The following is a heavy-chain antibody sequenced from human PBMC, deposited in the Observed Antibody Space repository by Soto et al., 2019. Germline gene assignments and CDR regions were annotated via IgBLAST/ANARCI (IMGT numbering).Heavy chain of an antibody. CDR2: ISLSGGNA. J-gene: IGHJ4*02. V-gene: IGHV1-46*01. Sequence: QVQLVQSGAEVKRPGASVKVSCKASGYSFSSYFIHWVRQAPGHGLEWMGIISLSGGNANYAQKVQGRVAMSRDTSTNTVFMELSSLRSEDTAVYYCARAPYSSSSFRSDYWGQGTLVTVSS. D-gene: IGHD6-6*01. CDR1: GYSFSSYF. CDR3: ARAPYSSSSFRSDY.